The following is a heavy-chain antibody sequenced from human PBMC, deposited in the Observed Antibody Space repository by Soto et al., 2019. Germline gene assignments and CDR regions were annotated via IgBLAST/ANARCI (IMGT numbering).Heavy chain of an antibody. D-gene: IGHD1-7*01. Sequence: EVQLLESGGGLEQPGGSLRLSCAASGFSFSSYAMTWVRQAPGKGLEWVSSISDSGGSTYYADSVEGRFTISRDNSKNTLYLQMNSLRPEDTALYYCAKEGLVPGTRYYFDSWGQGTLVTVSA. J-gene: IGHJ4*02. CDR1: GFSFSSYA. CDR2: ISDSGGST. V-gene: IGHV3-23*01. CDR3: AKEGLVPGTRYYFDS.